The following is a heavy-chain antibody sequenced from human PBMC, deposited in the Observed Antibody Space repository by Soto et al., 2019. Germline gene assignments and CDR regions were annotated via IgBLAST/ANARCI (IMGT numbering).Heavy chain of an antibody. J-gene: IGHJ5*02. Sequence: GESLKISCKAFGYSFSRYWIGWVRQMPGKGLEWMGITNPGDSDTRYSPSFQGQVTISVDKSISTAYLQWSSLKASDTAMYYCASHVSGNWFDPWGQGTQVTVSS. CDR2: TNPGDSDT. V-gene: IGHV5-51*01. CDR3: ASHVSGNWFDP. D-gene: IGHD6-19*01. CDR1: GYSFSRYW.